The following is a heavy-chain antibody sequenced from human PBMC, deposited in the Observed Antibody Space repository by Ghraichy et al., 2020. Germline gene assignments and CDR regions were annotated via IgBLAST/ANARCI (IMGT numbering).Heavy chain of an antibody. CDR1: GVTFSSYQ. CDR2: IKQDGCEK. V-gene: IGHV3-7*04. Sequence: GGSLRLSCAASGVTFSSYQMTWVRQAPGKGLEWVANIKQDGCEKYYVDSVKGRVTISRDNAKNSLYLQMNSLRDEDTAVYYCARGTTGGGWGFDYWGQGALVTDSS. D-gene: IGHD1-1*01. J-gene: IGHJ4*02. CDR3: ARGTTGGGWGFDY.